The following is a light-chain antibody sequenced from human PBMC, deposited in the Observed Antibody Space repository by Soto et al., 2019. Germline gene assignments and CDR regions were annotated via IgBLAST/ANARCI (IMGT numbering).Light chain of an antibody. Sequence: QSVLTQAPSVSAAPGQRLTIACSGSISNIGGNSVSWYQQLPGTAPKLLIYDDDKRPSGIPDRFSGSKSGTSATLGITGFQTGDEADYYCGSWDSSLSAYVFGTGTKVTVL. J-gene: IGLJ1*01. CDR3: GSWDSSLSAYV. CDR2: DDD. V-gene: IGLV1-51*01. CDR1: ISNIGGNS.